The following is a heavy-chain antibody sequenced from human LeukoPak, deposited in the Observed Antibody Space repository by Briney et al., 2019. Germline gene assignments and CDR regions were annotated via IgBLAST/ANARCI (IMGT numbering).Heavy chain of an antibody. CDR2: IYSDDNT. J-gene: IGHJ4*02. Sequence: GGSLRLSCAASGFTVSNNHMNWVRQAPGKRLEWVSVIYSDDNTYYADSVKGRFTISRDNSKNTLYLQMDSLRAEDTAVYYCARYYGGNFRNFDCWGQGTLVTVSS. D-gene: IGHD4-23*01. CDR3: ARYYGGNFRNFDC. V-gene: IGHV3-53*01. CDR1: GFTVSNNH.